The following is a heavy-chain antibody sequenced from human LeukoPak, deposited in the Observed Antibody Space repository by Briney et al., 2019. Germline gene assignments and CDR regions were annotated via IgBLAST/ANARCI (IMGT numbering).Heavy chain of an antibody. D-gene: IGHD1-26*01. J-gene: IGHJ4*02. Sequence: SETLSLTCTVSGGSISSYYWSWIRQPAGKGLEWIGRIYTSGSTNYNPSLKSRVTMSVDTSKNQFSLKLSSVTAADTAVYYCAGVGGVGAPAITVFWGQGTLVTVSS. CDR1: GGSISSYY. CDR2: IYTSGST. CDR3: AGVGGVGAPAITVF. V-gene: IGHV4-4*07.